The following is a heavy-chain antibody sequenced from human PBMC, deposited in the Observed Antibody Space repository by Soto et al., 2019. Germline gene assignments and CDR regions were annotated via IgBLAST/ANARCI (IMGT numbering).Heavy chain of an antibody. D-gene: IGHD3-3*01. V-gene: IGHV4-31*03. CDR2: VYDSGHT. J-gene: IGHJ4*02. CDR3: ARMPFGALDY. CDR1: GGSFNTGGYY. Sequence: PSETLSLTCTVSGGSFNTGGYYWSWVRQRPEKGLEWIGYVYDSGHTYYNPSLKSRPAISLDTSKSQSSLKLSSVTAADTALYFCARMPFGALDYWGQGIMVTVSS.